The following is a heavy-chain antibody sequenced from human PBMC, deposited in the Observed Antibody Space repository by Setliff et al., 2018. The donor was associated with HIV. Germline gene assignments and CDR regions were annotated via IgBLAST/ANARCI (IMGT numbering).Heavy chain of an antibody. CDR2: AYHRGNT. CDR3: ARLDWFSKNFDF. J-gene: IGHJ4*02. Sequence: SETLSLTCAVSGASDISYIWWSWVRQPPGKGLEWIGEAYHRGNTNYNPSLKSRVTMSVDKSLNQVSLKLSSVTAADTAVYFCARLDWFSKNFDFWGQGTLVTVSS. CDR1: GASDISYIW. D-gene: IGHD3-3*01. V-gene: IGHV4-4*02.